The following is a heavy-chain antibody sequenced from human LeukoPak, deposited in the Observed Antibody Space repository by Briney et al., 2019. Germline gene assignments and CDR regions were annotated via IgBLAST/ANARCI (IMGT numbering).Heavy chain of an antibody. CDR2: MNPNSGNT. Sequence: ASVKVSCKASGYTFTSYDINWVRQATGQGLEWMGWMNPNSGNTGYAQKFQGRVTMTRNTSISTAYMELSSLRSEDTAVYYCAKDVNMVRGVMSGKIFAAFDYWGQGTLVTVSS. CDR3: AKDVNMVRGVMSGKIFAAFDY. V-gene: IGHV1-8*01. J-gene: IGHJ4*02. CDR1: GYTFTSYD. D-gene: IGHD3-10*01.